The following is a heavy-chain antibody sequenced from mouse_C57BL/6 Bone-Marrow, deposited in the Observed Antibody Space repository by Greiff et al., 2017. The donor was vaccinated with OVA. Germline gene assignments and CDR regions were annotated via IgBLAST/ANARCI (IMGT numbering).Heavy chain of an antibody. CDR1: GYTFTSYW. V-gene: IGHV1-55*01. CDR2: IYPGSGST. D-gene: IGHD2-13*01. J-gene: IGHJ2*01. CDR3: ARWGIDYGEDDY. Sequence: VQLQQPGAELVKPGASVKMSCKASGYTFTSYWITWVKQRPGQGLEWIGDIYPGSGSTNYNEKFKSKATLTVDTSSSTAYMQLSSLTSEDSAVYYCARWGIDYGEDDYWGQGTTLTVSS.